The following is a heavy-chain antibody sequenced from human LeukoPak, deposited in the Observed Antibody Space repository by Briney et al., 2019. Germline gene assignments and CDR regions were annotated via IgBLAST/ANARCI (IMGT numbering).Heavy chain of an antibody. Sequence: GESLKISCMGSGYSFTSYWIGWVRQMPGKGLEWMGIIYPGDSDTRYSPSFQGQVTISADKSISTAYLQWSSLKASDTAMYYCARGVDTAMVTFDYWGQGTLVTVSS. CDR2: IYPGDSDT. CDR3: ARGVDTAMVTFDY. J-gene: IGHJ4*02. CDR1: GYSFTSYW. V-gene: IGHV5-51*01. D-gene: IGHD5-18*01.